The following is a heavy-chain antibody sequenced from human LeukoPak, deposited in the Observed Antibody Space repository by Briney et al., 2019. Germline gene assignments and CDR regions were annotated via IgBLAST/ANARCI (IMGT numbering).Heavy chain of an antibody. CDR2: MNPNSGNT. V-gene: IGHV1-8*03. CDR1: GYTFTSYQ. J-gene: IGHJ4*02. D-gene: IGHD6-19*01. Sequence: ASVKVSCKASGYTFTSYQINWVRQATGQGLEWMGWMNPNSGNTGYAQKFQGRVTITRNTSISTAYMELSSLRSEDTAVYYCARDHSSGWLEFDYWGQGTLVTVSS. CDR3: ARDHSSGWLEFDY.